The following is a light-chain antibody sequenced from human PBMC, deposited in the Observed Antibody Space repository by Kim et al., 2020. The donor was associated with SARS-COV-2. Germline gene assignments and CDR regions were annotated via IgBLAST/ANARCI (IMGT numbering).Light chain of an antibody. V-gene: IGKV1-39*01. CDR3: QQTYNTPLT. CDR2: AAS. J-gene: IGKJ5*01. Sequence: DIQMTQSPSSLSASVGDRVTITCRASQTISTHLNWYQQKPGKAPKLLIYAASTLESEVPSRFSGSGSGTVFTLTISGLQPEDCATYFCQQTYNTPLTFGRGTRLEIK. CDR1: QTISTH.